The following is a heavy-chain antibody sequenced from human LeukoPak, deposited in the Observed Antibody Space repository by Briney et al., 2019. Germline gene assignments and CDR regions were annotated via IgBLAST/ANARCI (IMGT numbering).Heavy chain of an antibody. D-gene: IGHD5-18*01. V-gene: IGHV4-34*01. CDR2: INHSGST. Sequence: GSLRLSCATSGFTFSSYAMSWIRQPPGKGLEWIGEINHSGSTNYNPSLKSRVTISVDTSKNQFSLKLSSVTAADTAVYYCARGLGYSYGLTNYYYYYGMDVWGQGTTVTVSS. CDR1: GFTFSSYA. J-gene: IGHJ6*02. CDR3: ARGLGYSYGLTNYYYYYGMDV.